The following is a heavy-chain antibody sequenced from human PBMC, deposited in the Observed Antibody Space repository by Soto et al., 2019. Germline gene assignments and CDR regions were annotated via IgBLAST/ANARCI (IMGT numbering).Heavy chain of an antibody. J-gene: IGHJ4*02. CDR1: GDSIGTGGYY. D-gene: IGHD3-22*01. Sequence: QVRLQESGPELVKPSQTLSLTCTVSGDSIGTGGYYWDWIRQHPGKGPEWIGYIHYSGNTYYNPSLKSRLTISLDTSKNQFSLHLSSVTAADTAVYYCATNHDDISGRTPLLFDSWGQGTLVTVSS. V-gene: IGHV4-31*04. CDR3: ATNHDDISGRTPLLFDS. CDR2: IHYSGNT.